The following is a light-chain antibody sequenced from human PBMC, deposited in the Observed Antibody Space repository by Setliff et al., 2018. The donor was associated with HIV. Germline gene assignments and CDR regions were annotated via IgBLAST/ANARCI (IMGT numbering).Light chain of an antibody. CDR1: NIGIKS. CDR3: QVWDINSDHTYV. J-gene: IGLJ1*01. V-gene: IGLV3-21*04. Sequence: SYELTQPHSVSVATAQTGPRITCGGNNIGIKSVHWYQQKPGQAPVLVISYNADRPSGIPERFSGSKSGNTATLTISRVEAGDEADYYCQVWDINSDHTYVFGTGTKVTVL. CDR2: YNA.